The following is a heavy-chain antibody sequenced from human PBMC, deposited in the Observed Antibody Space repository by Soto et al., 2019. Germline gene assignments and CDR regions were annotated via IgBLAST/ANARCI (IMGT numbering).Heavy chain of an antibody. D-gene: IGHD6-19*01. CDR2: IIPIFGTA. CDR3: GRYSSGHTRGDNWFDP. CDR1: GGTFSSYA. Sequence: QVQLVQSGAEVKKPGSSVKVSCKASGGTFSSYAISWVRQAPGQGLEWMGGIIPIFGTANYAQKFQGRVTITADDSTSTAYMELSSLRSEDTAVYYCGRYSSGHTRGDNWFDPWGQGTLVTVSS. V-gene: IGHV1-69*01. J-gene: IGHJ5*02.